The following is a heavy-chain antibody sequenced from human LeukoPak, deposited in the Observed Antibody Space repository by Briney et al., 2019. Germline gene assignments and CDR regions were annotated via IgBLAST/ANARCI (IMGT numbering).Heavy chain of an antibody. Sequence: SETLSLTCTVSGGSISSSSYYWGWIRQPPGTGLEWIGSIYYSGSTYYNPSLKSRVTISVDTSKNQFSLKLSSVTAADTAVYYCARSPTRAIAARVYWYFDLWGRGTLVTVSS. V-gene: IGHV4-39*07. J-gene: IGHJ2*01. CDR3: ARSPTRAIAARVYWYFDL. CDR2: IYYSGST. D-gene: IGHD6-6*01. CDR1: GGSISSSSYY.